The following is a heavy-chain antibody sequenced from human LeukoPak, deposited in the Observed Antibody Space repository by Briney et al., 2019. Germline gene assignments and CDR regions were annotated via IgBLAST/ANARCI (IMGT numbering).Heavy chain of an antibody. J-gene: IGHJ6*02. CDR2: ISSSSSYI. CDR1: GFTFSSYS. Sequence: PGGSLRLSCAASGFTFSSYSMNCVRQAPGKGLEWVSSISSSSSYIYYADSVKGRFTISRDNAKNSLYLQMNSLRAEDTAVYYCARDFCSSTSCPDRYGMDVWGQGTTVTVSS. D-gene: IGHD2-2*01. CDR3: ARDFCSSTSCPDRYGMDV. V-gene: IGHV3-21*01.